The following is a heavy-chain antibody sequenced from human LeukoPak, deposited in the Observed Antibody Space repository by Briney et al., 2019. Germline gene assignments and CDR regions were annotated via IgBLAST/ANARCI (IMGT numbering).Heavy chain of an antibody. CDR1: GVSISSSY. D-gene: IGHD3-10*01. Sequence: SEALSLTCTVSGVSISSSYWSWIRQSPGKGLEWIGYVHHTGDSHYNPSLESRATLSIDMSKNQFSLRLKSVTAADAAVYYCAGYGSRSSYKAFDYWGQGTLVTVSS. CDR3: AGYGSRSSYKAFDY. CDR2: VHHTGDS. J-gene: IGHJ4*02. V-gene: IGHV4-59*01.